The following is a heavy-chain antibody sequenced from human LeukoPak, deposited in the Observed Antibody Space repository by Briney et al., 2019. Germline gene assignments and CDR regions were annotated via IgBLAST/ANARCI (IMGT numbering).Heavy chain of an antibody. Sequence: NPSETLSLTCAVYGGSFSGYYWSWIRQPPGKGLEWIGEINHSGSTNYNPSLKSRVTISVDTSKNQFSLKLSSVTAADTAVYYCATVLHGSGSYSTWFDPWGQGTLVTVSS. V-gene: IGHV4-34*01. D-gene: IGHD3-10*01. CDR1: GGSFSGYY. J-gene: IGHJ5*02. CDR2: INHSGST. CDR3: ATVLHGSGSYSTWFDP.